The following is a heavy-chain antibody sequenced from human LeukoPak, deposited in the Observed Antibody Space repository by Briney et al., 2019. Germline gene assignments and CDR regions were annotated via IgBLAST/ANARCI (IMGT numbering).Heavy chain of an antibody. J-gene: IGHJ6*03. CDR1: GFTFSNYE. Sequence: GGSLRLSCAASGFTFSNYEMNWVRQAPGEGLEWVSYISSSGSTIYYADSVKGRFTISRDNAKNSLYLQMNSLRTEDTAVYYCARGYGDPLDYYYYMDVWGNGTTVTVSS. CDR3: ARGYGDPLDYYYYMDV. V-gene: IGHV3-48*03. CDR2: ISSSGSTI. D-gene: IGHD4-17*01.